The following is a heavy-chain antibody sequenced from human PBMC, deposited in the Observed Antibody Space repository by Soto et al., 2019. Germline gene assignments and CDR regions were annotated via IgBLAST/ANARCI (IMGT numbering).Heavy chain of an antibody. D-gene: IGHD2-8*01. CDR1: GFAFSSYG. CDR2: IWYDGSNE. Sequence: QVQLVESGGGVVQPGRSLRLSCAASGFAFSSYGMHWVRQAPCKGLGWVAVIWYDGSNENYAYSVKGRLTISRDNSKNTLYLQMNSLRLVDTAVYYCARYATVLMDVWGQGTTVIVSS. J-gene: IGHJ6*02. CDR3: ARYATVLMDV. V-gene: IGHV3-33*01.